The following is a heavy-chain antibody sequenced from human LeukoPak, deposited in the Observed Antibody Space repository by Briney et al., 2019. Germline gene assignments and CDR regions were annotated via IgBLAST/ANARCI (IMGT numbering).Heavy chain of an antibody. J-gene: IGHJ6*03. CDR3: ARESLLRSSGSYYYYMDV. CDR1: GYTFTSYG. Sequence: ASVKVSCKASGYTFTSYGISWVRQAPGQGLEWMGWISAYNGNTNYAQKLQGRVTMTTDTSTSTAYMELSSLRSEDTAVYYCARESLLRSSGSYYYYMDVWGKGTTVTVSS. V-gene: IGHV1-18*01. D-gene: IGHD3-22*01. CDR2: ISAYNGNT.